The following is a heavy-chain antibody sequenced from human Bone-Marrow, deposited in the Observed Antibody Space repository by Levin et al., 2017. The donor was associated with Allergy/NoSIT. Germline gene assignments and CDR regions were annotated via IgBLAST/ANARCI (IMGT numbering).Heavy chain of an antibody. V-gene: IGHV6-1*01. CDR1: GASVSNNNAA. Sequence: SETLSLTCAISGASVSNNNAAWNWIRQSPSRGLEWLGRTYYRSKWFNDYAQSVKSRITITPDTSKNQFSLQMNSVTPEDTAVYYCVRDWHGFDRWGQGTLVTVSS. CDR2: TYYRSKWFN. CDR3: VRDWHGFDR. J-gene: IGHJ4*02.